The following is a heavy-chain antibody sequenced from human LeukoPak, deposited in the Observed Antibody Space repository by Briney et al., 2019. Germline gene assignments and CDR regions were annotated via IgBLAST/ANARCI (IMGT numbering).Heavy chain of an antibody. Sequence: TPSETLSLTCTVSGGSISYYYWSWIRQPPGKGLEWIGYIYYSGSTNYNPSLKSRVTISVDTSKNQFSLNLSSVTAADTAVYYCARAVGGWYAFDYWGQGTLVTVSS. D-gene: IGHD6-19*01. V-gene: IGHV4-59*01. CDR3: ARAVGGWYAFDY. CDR2: IYYSGST. J-gene: IGHJ4*02. CDR1: GGSISYYY.